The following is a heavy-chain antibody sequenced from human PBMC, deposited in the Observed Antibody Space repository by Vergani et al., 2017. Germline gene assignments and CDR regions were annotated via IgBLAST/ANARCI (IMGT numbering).Heavy chain of an antibody. J-gene: IGHJ3*02. CDR1: GGSISSDIYY. CDR2: IFTSGST. Sequence: QVQLQESGPGLVKPSQTLSLICTVSGGSISSDIYYWSWIRQPAGKGLEWIGRIFTSGSTNYNPSLKSRVTISVDTSKNQFSLKLSSVTAADTAVYYCARRSYYDSSGYSPFDAFDIWGQGTMVTVSS. V-gene: IGHV4-61*02. CDR3: ARRSYYDSSGYSPFDAFDI. D-gene: IGHD3-22*01.